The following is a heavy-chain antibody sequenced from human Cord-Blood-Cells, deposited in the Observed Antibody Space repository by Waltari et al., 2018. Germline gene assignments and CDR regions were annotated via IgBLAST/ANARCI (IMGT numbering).Heavy chain of an antibody. V-gene: IGHV4-39*01. CDR2: IYYSGRT. CDR3: ARHLVSVVSADWYFDL. Sequence: QLQLQESGPGLVKPSETLSLTCTVSGGPISSSSYYWGWIRQPPGKGLEWIGSIYYSGRTYYNPSLKSRVTISVDTSKNQFSLKLSSVTAADTAVYYCARHLVSVVSADWYFDLWGRGTLVTVSS. D-gene: IGHD6-6*01. J-gene: IGHJ2*01. CDR1: GGPISSSSYY.